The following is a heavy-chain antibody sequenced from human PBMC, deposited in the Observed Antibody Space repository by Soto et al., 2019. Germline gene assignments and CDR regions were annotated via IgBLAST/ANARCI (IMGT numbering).Heavy chain of an antibody. Sequence: QVQLVESGGGVVQPGRSLRLSCAASGFTFSSYGMQWVRQAPGKGLEWVAVIWMDGKEKYYVDSVEGRFTVSRDNSKNTLYLQMNSLRAEDTAVYHCASDRGGDAPIDHWGQGTLVTVSS. CDR3: ASDRGGDAPIDH. V-gene: IGHV3-33*01. J-gene: IGHJ4*02. CDR1: GFTFSSYG. CDR2: IWMDGKEK. D-gene: IGHD2-21*02.